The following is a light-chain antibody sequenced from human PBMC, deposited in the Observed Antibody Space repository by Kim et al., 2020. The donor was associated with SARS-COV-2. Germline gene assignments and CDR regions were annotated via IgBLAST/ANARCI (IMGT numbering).Light chain of an antibody. CDR1: QSVISY. CDR3: QQSGSSPPYT. Sequence: LLPGESATLSCTASQSVISYLAWYQHKPGQAPRLLIYRASHRAAGIPDRFSGSGSGTHFTLTITRLEPEDSAVYYCQQSGSSPPYTFGQGTKLEI. CDR2: RAS. J-gene: IGKJ2*01. V-gene: IGKV3-20*01.